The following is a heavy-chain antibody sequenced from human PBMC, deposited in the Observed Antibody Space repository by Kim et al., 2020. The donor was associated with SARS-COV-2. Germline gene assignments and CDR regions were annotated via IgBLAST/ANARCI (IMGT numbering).Heavy chain of an antibody. J-gene: IGHJ6*02. V-gene: IGHV4-39*07. Sequence: SETLSLTCTVSGGSISSSSYYWGWIRQPPGKGLGWIGSIYYSGSTYYNPSLKSRVTISVDTSKNQFSLKLSSVTAADTAVYYCATYLYDFWSGYYSFRVAPIKDYGMDVWDQGTTVTVSS. CDR1: GGSISSSSYY. CDR2: IYYSGST. D-gene: IGHD3-3*01. CDR3: ATYLYDFWSGYYSFRVAPIKDYGMDV.